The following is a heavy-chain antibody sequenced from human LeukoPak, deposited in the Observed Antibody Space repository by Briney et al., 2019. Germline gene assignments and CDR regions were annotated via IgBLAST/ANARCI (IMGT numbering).Heavy chain of an antibody. CDR3: ARDSLYDDNGYYHYFDY. J-gene: IGHJ4*02. CDR2: IWYDASGQ. D-gene: IGHD3-22*01. CDR1: GFSFSTFG. Sequence: GGSLRLSCAASGFSFSTFGMHWVRQAPGKGLEWVAMIWYDASGQHYADSVKGRFTISRDTSKNTLYLQMNSLRAEDTAVYFCARDSLYDDNGYYHYFDYWGQGTLVAVSS. V-gene: IGHV3-33*01.